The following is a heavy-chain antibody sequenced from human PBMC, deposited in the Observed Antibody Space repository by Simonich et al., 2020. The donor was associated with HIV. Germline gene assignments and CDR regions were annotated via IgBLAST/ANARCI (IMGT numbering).Heavy chain of an antibody. CDR1: GFTFDDYA. D-gene: IGHD3-10*01. J-gene: IGHJ4*02. Sequence: EVQLVESGGGLVQPVRSLRLSCAASGFTFDDYAMHWVRQAPGKGLGLVSGISWNSGSIGYAESVKGRFTISRDNAKNSLYLQMNSLRAEDTALYYCAKDMGAYYGSGSPVYWGQGTLVTVSS. V-gene: IGHV3-9*01. CDR2: ISWNSGSI. CDR3: AKDMGAYYGSGSPVY.